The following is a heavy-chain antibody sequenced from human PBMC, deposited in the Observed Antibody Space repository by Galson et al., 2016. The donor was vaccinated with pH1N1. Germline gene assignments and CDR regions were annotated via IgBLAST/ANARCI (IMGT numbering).Heavy chain of an antibody. D-gene: IGHD3-10*01. CDR3: ARVRFMVRGTFDY. CDR1: GFTFSSYW. J-gene: IGHJ4*02. V-gene: IGHV3-7*03. CDR2: IKQDGSEK. Sequence: LRLSCAASGFTFSSYWMTWVRQAPGKGLEWVASIKQDGSEKYYVDSVKGRFTISRDNAKNSLDLQMNSLRAEDTAVYYCARVRFMVRGTFDYWGQGTLVTVSS.